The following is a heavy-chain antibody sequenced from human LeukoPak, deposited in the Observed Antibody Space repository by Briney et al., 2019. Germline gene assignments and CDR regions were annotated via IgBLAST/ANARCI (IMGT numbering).Heavy chain of an antibody. CDR1: GGXISNYY. CDR2: IYYSGST. J-gene: IGHJ4*02. D-gene: IGHD6-6*01. CDR3: ARRSSSFTSSLYYFDY. Sequence: PSETLSLTCTVSGGXISNYYWNWIRQPPGKGLEWVGDIYYSGSTNYNPSLKSRVTISVDTSKNQLSLKLSSVTAADTAVYFCARRSSSFTSSLYYFDYWGQGTLVTVSS. V-gene: IGHV4-59*08.